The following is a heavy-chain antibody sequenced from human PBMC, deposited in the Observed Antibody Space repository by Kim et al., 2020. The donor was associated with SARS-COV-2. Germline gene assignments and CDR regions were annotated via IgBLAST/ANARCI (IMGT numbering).Heavy chain of an antibody. CDR1: GFPFNIYA. D-gene: IGHD3-3*01. CDR2: MGGGDDDR. Sequence: GGSLRLSSVGSGFPFNIYAMSWVRQAPGKGLEWVSTMGGGDDDRFYAGSVKGRFSISRDNPKSTLYLQMHSLRAEDTAVYYCVKDFISMNGVYDPFDIWGQGTMVTVSS. CDR3: VKDFISMNGVYDPFDI. J-gene: IGHJ3*02. V-gene: IGHV3-23*01.